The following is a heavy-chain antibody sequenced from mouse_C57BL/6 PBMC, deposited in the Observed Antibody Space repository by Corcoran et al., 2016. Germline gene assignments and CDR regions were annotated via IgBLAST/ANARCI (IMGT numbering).Heavy chain of an antibody. CDR1: GYTFTSYW. Sequence: QVQLQQPGAELVKPGASVKMSCKASGYTFTSYWITWVKQRPGQGLEWIGDIYPGSGSTNYNEKFKSKATLTVDTSSSTAYMQLSSLTSEDSAVYYCAREGTWTLYVDYWGQGTTLTVSS. CDR2: IYPGSGST. CDR3: AREGTWTLYVDY. V-gene: IGHV1-55*01. J-gene: IGHJ2*01. D-gene: IGHD3-3*01.